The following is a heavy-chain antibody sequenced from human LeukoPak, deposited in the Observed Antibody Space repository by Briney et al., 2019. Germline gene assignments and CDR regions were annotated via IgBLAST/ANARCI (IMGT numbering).Heavy chain of an antibody. D-gene: IGHD5-12*01. V-gene: IGHV3-66*01. CDR3: ARVKEASAFDI. CDR2: IYSGGNP. CDR1: GFTVSSNN. J-gene: IGHJ3*02. Sequence: GGSLRLSCAASGFTVSSNNMNWVRQAPGKGLEWVSVIYSGGNPYYADSVKGRFIISRDNSKNTLYLQVNSLRAEDTAVYYCARVKEASAFDIWGQGTMVTVSS.